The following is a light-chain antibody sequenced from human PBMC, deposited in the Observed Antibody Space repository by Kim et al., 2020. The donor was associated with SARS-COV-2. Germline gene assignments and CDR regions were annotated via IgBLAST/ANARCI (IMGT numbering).Light chain of an antibody. CDR2: SAS. J-gene: IGKJ2*01. V-gene: IGKV1-9*01. CDR3: QQLYSYPFT. Sequence: DIQLTQSPSFLSTSVGDRVTITCRASQGISSYLAWYQQKPGKAPNLLIYSASTLQTGVPSRFSGSESGTEFTLTISSLQPEDFAIYYCQQLYSYPFTFGQGTKLEIK. CDR1: QGISSY.